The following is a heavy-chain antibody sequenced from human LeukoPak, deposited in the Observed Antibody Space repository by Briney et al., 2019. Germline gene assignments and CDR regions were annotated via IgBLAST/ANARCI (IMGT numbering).Heavy chain of an antibody. CDR1: GGTFSSYA. Sequence: ASVKVSCKASGGTFSSYAISWVRQAPGQGLEWMGGIIPIFGTANCAQKFQGRVTITADESTSTAYMELSSLRSEDTAVYYCARVAYYDSSGYYYDGWYFDLWGRGTLVTVSS. D-gene: IGHD3-22*01. V-gene: IGHV1-69*13. CDR3: ARVAYYDSSGYYYDGWYFDL. CDR2: IIPIFGTA. J-gene: IGHJ2*01.